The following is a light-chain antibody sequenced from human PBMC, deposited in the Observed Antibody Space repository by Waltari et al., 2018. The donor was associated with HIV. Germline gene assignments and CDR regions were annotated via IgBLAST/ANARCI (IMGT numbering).Light chain of an antibody. CDR1: NLGSRS. Sequence: SYFLTQPPSVSVAPGQTARITCGGNNLGSRSVHWYQQKPGQAPVLVVFDDTHRPAGIPERFAGSNSGNTATLTITRVEAGDEADYFCQVWDTRSDHPVVFGGGTNLTVL. V-gene: IGLV3-21*02. J-gene: IGLJ2*01. CDR2: DDT. CDR3: QVWDTRSDHPVV.